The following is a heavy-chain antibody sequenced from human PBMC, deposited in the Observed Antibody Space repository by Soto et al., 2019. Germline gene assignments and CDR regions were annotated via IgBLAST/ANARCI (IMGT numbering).Heavy chain of an antibody. Sequence: PSETLSLTCTVSGGSISSGGYYWSWIHQHPGKGLEWIGYIYYSGSTYYNPSLKSRVTISVDTSKNQFSLKLSSVTAADTAVYYCARDHNTDSSGYRSDAFDVWGQGTMVTVSS. D-gene: IGHD3-22*01. J-gene: IGHJ3*01. CDR3: ARDHNTDSSGYRSDAFDV. V-gene: IGHV4-31*03. CDR2: IYYSGST. CDR1: GGSISSGGYY.